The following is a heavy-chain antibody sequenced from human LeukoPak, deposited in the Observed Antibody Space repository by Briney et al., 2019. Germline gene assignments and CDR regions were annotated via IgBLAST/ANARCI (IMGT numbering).Heavy chain of an antibody. CDR1: GYTFTGYY. V-gene: IGHV1-2*06. Sequence: ASVKVSCKASGYTFTGYYMHWVRQAPGQGLEWMGRINPNSGGTNYAQKFQGRVTMTRDTSISTAYMELSRLRSDDTAVYYCARGWYYYDSSGYSKNFDYWGQGTLVTVSS. D-gene: IGHD3-22*01. CDR3: ARGWYYYDSSGYSKNFDY. CDR2: INPNSGGT. J-gene: IGHJ4*02.